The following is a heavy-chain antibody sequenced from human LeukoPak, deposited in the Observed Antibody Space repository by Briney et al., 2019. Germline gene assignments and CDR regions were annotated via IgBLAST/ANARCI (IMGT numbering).Heavy chain of an antibody. D-gene: IGHD6-19*01. V-gene: IGHV3-23*01. J-gene: IGHJ5*01. CDR2: INANSGTT. CDR1: GFAFSVYA. Sequence: GGSLRLSCTASGFAFSVYAMSWPRQPPGKGLEWGSTINANSGTTSYAASVRGRFTISRDNSKHTLYLQLNTLRADDTATYYCAKPISGGLAVTADWFHPWGQGTLVVVSS. CDR3: AKPISGGLAVTADWFHP.